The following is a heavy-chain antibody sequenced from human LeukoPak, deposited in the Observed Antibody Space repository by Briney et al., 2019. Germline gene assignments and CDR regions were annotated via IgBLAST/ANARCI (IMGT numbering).Heavy chain of an antibody. CDR3: AKDRTAAARIFDY. J-gene: IGHJ4*02. CDR2: IHSSDGST. D-gene: IGHD6-13*01. Sequence: GGSLRLSCAASGFTFSSYWMHWVRQAPGKGLEWVSGIHSSDGSTYYTDSVKGRFTISRDNSKNTLYLQMNSLRAEDTAVYYCAKDRTAAARIFDYWGQGTLVTVSS. CDR1: GFTFSSYW. V-gene: IGHV3-23*01.